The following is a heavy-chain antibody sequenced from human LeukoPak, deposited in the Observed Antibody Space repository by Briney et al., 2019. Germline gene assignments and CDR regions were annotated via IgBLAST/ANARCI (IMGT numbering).Heavy chain of an antibody. D-gene: IGHD1-26*01. V-gene: IGHV1-2*02. CDR2: INPNSGGT. CDR3: ARALPLRMGPFDY. CDR1: GYTFTGYY. J-gene: IGHJ4*02. Sequence: ASVKVSCKASGYTFTGYYMHWVRQAPGQGLEWMGWINPNSGGTNYAQKFQGRVTMTRDTSISSAYMELSRLRSDDTAVYYCARALPLRMGPFDYWGQGTLVTVSS.